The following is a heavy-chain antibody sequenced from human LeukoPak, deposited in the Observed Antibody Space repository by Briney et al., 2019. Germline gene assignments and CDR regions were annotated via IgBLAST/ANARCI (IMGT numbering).Heavy chain of an antibody. J-gene: IGHJ6*03. CDR1: GGSISSYY. V-gene: IGHV4-4*07. D-gene: IGHD3-10*01. CDR2: IYTSGST. CDR3: TREELYYYGSGSYFGDYYYMDV. Sequence: SETLSLTCTVSGGSISSYYGSWIRQPAGKGLEWIGRIYTSGSTNYNSSLKSRVTMSVDTSKNQFSLKLSSVTAADTAVYYCTREELYYYGSGSYFGDYYYMDVWGKGTTVTVSS.